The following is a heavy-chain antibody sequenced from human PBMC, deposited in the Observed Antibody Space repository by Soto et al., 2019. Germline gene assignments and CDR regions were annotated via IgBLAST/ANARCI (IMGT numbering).Heavy chain of an antibody. CDR2: IYYNGNT. D-gene: IGHD2-21*01. CDR3: ARRAVAVHPLREDKWFDP. J-gene: IGHJ5*02. Sequence: SETLSLTCTVSGASISSYYWNWIRQSPGKGLEWIGHIYYNGNTKYNPFLESRLTISVDTSKNQFSLELNSVTAADTAVYFCARRAVAVHPLREDKWFDPWGQGTLVTVSS. CDR1: GASISSYY. V-gene: IGHV4-59*01.